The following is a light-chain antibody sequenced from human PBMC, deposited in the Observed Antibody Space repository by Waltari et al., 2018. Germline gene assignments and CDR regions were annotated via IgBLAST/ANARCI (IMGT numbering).Light chain of an antibody. CDR2: DAS. V-gene: IGKV3-11*01. J-gene: IGKJ5*01. Sequence: EIVLTQSPATLSLSPGERATLSCWASTSIGSYLAWYQQKPGQAPRLLIYDASNRATGIPARFSGSGSGTDFILTINSLESEDSAVYYCQQRRDWPITFGQGTRLEIK. CDR1: TSIGSY. CDR3: QQRRDWPIT.